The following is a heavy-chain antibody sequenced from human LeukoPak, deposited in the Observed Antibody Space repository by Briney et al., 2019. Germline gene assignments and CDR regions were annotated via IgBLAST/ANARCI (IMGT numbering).Heavy chain of an antibody. D-gene: IGHD3-10*01. CDR3: AREAHITMVRGVTDY. CDR2: ISAYNGNT. J-gene: IGHJ4*02. CDR1: GYTFTSYG. V-gene: IGHV1-18*01. Sequence: ASVKVSCKASGYTFTSYGISWVRQAPGQGLEWMGWISAYNGNTNYAQKLQGRVTMTTDTPTSTAYMELRSLRSDDTAVYYCAREAHITMVRGVTDYWGQGTLVTVSS.